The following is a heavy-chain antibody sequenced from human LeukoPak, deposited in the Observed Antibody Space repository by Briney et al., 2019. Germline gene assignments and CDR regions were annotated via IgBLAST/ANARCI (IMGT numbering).Heavy chain of an antibody. D-gene: IGHD3-22*01. V-gene: IGHV1-69*05. CDR2: IIPIFGTA. Sequence: ASVKVSCKASGGTFSSYAISWVRQAPGQGLEWMGGIIPIFGTAKYAQKFQGRVTITTDESTSTAYMELSSLRSEDTAVYHCAGATTYYYDRSGYYHWGQGTLVTVSS. J-gene: IGHJ5*02. CDR3: AGATTYYYDRSGYYH. CDR1: GGTFSSYA.